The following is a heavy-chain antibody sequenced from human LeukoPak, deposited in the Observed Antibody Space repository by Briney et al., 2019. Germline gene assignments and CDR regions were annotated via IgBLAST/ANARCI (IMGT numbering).Heavy chain of an antibody. CDR1: GFTLSSYA. CDR3: ARGSYDSSGYLFDY. CDR2: ISYDGSNK. Sequence: GGSLRLSCAASGFTLSSYAMHWVRQAPGKGLEWVAVISYDGSNKYYADSVKGRFTISRDNSKNTLYLQMNSLRAEDTAVYYCARGSYDSSGYLFDYWGQGTLVTVSS. J-gene: IGHJ4*02. V-gene: IGHV3-30-3*01. D-gene: IGHD3-22*01.